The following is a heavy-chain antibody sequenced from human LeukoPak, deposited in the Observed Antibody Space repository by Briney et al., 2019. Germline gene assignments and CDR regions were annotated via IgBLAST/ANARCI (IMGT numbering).Heavy chain of an antibody. D-gene: IGHD3-10*01. Sequence: PSETLSLTCTVSGGSFSSHYWSWIRQPPGKGLEWIGYINYSGTTNYNPSLRSRVTLSVDTSKNQFSLRLTSVTAADTAVYYCARGPEGSGSYIFDYWGQGTLVTVYS. V-gene: IGHV4-59*11. CDR3: ARGPEGSGSYIFDY. J-gene: IGHJ4*02. CDR1: GGSFSSHY. CDR2: INYSGTT.